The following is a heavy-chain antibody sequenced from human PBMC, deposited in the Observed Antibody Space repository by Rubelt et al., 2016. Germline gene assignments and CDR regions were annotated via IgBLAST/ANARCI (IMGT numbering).Heavy chain of an antibody. CDR3: ARSGKQWDALDY. CDR2: LYYSGST. J-gene: IGHJ4*02. CDR1: GGSINSYY. V-gene: IGHV4-59*08. Sequence: QVQLQESGPGLVKPSETLSLTCTVSGGSINSYYWSWIRQPPGKGLEWIGTLYYSGSTNYNPSLKGRVTISVDTSKNQFSRKLNSVTAADTAVYYCARSGKQWDALDYWGQGTLVTVSS. D-gene: IGHD6-19*01.